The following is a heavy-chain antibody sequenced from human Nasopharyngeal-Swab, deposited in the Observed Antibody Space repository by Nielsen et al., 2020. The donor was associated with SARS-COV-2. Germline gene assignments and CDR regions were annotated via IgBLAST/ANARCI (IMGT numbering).Heavy chain of an antibody. V-gene: IGHV3-21*01. CDR2: ISSSSSYI. CDR1: GFTFRSYS. CDR3: ARDGDYSGWELTDY. J-gene: IGHJ4*02. Sequence: GESLKIYCAASGFTFRSYSMNWVRQAPGKGLEWVSSISSSSSYIYYADSVKGRFTISRDNAKNSLYLQMNSLRAEDTAVYYCARDGDYSGWELTDYWGQGTLVTVSS. D-gene: IGHD1-26*01.